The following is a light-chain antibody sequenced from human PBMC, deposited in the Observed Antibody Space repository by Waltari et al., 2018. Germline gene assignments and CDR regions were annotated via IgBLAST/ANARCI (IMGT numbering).Light chain of an antibody. CDR3: LQDYSYPWT. J-gene: IGKJ1*01. V-gene: IGKV1-6*01. Sequence: AIQMTQSPSSLSASVVDRVTITCRASQGIRNDLGWYQQRPGKAPKLLIYGSSTLQSGVPSRFSGSGFGTDFTLTINSLQPEDFATYYCLQDYSYPWTFGQGTKVEIK. CDR1: QGIRND. CDR2: GSS.